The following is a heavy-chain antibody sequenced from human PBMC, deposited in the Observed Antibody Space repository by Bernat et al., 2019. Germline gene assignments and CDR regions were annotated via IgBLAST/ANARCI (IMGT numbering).Heavy chain of an antibody. V-gene: IGHV3-23*01. J-gene: IGHJ5*02. Sequence: EVQLLESGGGLVQPGGSLRLSCAASGFTFSSYAMSWVRQAPGKGLEWVSAISGSGCSTYYADSVKGRFTISRDNSKNTLYLQMNSLRAEDTAVYYCAKDRLGAAGTGLRNWFDPWGQGTLVTVSS. CDR2: ISGSGCST. CDR1: GFTFSSYA. CDR3: AKDRLGAAGTGLRNWFDP. D-gene: IGHD6-13*01.